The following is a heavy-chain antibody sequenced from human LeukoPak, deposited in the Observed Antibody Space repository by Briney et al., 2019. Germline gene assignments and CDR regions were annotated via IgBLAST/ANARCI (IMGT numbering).Heavy chain of an antibody. Sequence: SVKVSCKASGYTFSSYAISWVRQAPGQGLEWMGGIIPIFGTANYAQKFQGRVTITADESTSTAYMELSSLRSEDTAVYYCAKGTQLFYRDWFDPWGQGTLVTVSS. D-gene: IGHD2-2*02. CDR2: IIPIFGTA. V-gene: IGHV1-69*13. J-gene: IGHJ5*02. CDR1: GYTFSSYA. CDR3: AKGTQLFYRDWFDP.